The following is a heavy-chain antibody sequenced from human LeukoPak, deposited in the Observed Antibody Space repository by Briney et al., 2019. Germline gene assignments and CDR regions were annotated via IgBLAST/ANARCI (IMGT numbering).Heavy chain of an antibody. Sequence: SETLSLTCTVSGGSISSGGYYWSWIRQHPGKGLEWIGYIYYSGSTYYNPSLKSRVTISVDTSKNQFSLKLSSVTAADTAVYYCARDVGTPSMTTVTKGETAFDIWGQGTMVTVSS. V-gene: IGHV4-31*03. J-gene: IGHJ3*02. CDR1: GGSISSGGYY. CDR3: ARDVGTPSMTTVTKGETAFDI. CDR2: IYYSGST. D-gene: IGHD4-17*01.